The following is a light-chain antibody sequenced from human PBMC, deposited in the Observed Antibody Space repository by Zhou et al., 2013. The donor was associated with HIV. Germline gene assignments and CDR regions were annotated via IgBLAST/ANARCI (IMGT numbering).Light chain of an antibody. V-gene: IGKV2-28*01. J-gene: IGKJ4*01. CDR3: MQALQSPLT. CDR1: QSLLHSYGYNY. Sequence: DIVMTQSPLSLAVTPGEPASISCRSSQSLLHSYGYNYLDWYVQKPGQSPQLLIYLGSHRASGVPDRITGSGSGTDFTLKISRVEAEDVGLYYCMQALQSPLTFGGGTKVAIK. CDR2: LGS.